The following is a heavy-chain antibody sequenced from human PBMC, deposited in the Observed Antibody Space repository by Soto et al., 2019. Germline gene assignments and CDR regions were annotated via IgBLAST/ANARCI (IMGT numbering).Heavy chain of an antibody. V-gene: IGHV4-59*11. Sequence: SETLSLTCTVSGGSISSHYWSWVRQPPGKGLEWIGYLYYTGSTNYNASLKSQVTMSLDTSKNQFSLMLTSVTAADTAVYYCARVGATVASQALGFDHWGQGILVTVSS. CDR2: LYYTGST. CDR3: ARVGATVASQALGFDH. J-gene: IGHJ4*02. D-gene: IGHD4-17*01. CDR1: GGSISSHY.